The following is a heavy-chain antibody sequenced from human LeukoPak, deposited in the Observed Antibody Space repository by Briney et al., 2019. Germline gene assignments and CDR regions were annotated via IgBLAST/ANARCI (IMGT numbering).Heavy chain of an antibody. Sequence: GGSLRLSCAAPAFTVSTNHMSWVRQAPGRGREWVSLIYSGGGTYYADSVKGRFTISRDNSKNTLYLQMNSLRAEDTAVYYCARGPISSLAFDYWGQGTLVTVSS. D-gene: IGHD3-16*02. CDR1: AFTVSTNH. CDR3: ARGPISSLAFDY. CDR2: IYSGGGT. J-gene: IGHJ4*02. V-gene: IGHV3-66*01.